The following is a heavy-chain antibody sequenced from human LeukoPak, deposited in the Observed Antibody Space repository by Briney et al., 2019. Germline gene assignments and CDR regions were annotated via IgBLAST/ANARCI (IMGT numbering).Heavy chain of an antibody. CDR3: AKDRRGSFWFDP. CDR1: GFTLSSYA. V-gene: IGHV3-23*01. J-gene: IGHJ5*02. CDR2: ISGSGGST. Sequence: GGSLRLSCAASGFTLSSYAMSWVGQAPGKGLEWVSAISGSGGSTYYADSVKGRFTISRDNSKNTLYLQMNSLRAEDTAVYYCAKDRRGSFWFDPWVHGTLVTVSS.